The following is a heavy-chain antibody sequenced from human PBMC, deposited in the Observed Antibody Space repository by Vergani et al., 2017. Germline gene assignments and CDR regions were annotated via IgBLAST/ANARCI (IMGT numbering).Heavy chain of an antibody. CDR1: GFTFDDYA. V-gene: IGHV3-9*01. CDR2: ISWNSGSI. Sequence: EVQLVESGGGLVQPGRSLRLSCAASGFTFDDYAMHWVRQAPGKGLEWVSGISWNSGSIGYADSVKGRFTISRDNSKNSLYLQMNSLRTEDTALYYCAKDMGYCSSTSCSPPDAFDIWGQGTMVTVSS. D-gene: IGHD2-2*01. CDR3: AKDMGYCSSTSCSPPDAFDI. J-gene: IGHJ3*02.